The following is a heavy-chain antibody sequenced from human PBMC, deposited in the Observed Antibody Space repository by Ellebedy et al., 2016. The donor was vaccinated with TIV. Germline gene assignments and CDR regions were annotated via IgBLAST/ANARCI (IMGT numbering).Heavy chain of an antibody. CDR3: ARHFGWRSPYYLDY. D-gene: IGHD3-3*01. CDR2: IYHRGIT. CDR1: GGAIGSCF. Sequence: MPSETLSLTSAVSGGAIGSCFWRWVRRPPRKRLEWIGHIYHRGITNYNPSLKSRGTMSLDTYKNQFSLNLTSVTSVDTDVYYCARHFGWRSPYYLDYWGQGILVTVSS. V-gene: IGHV4-59*01. J-gene: IGHJ4*02.